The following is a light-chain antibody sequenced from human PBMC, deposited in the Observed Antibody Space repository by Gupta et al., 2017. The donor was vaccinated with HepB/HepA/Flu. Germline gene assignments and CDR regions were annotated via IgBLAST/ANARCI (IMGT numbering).Light chain of an antibody. CDR2: AAS. J-gene: IGKJ4*01. CDR3: HQVDTSPLT. V-gene: IGKV1-9*01. Sequence: IQLTQSPSFLSASVGDRVTITCRASQGISSYLAWYQQKPGKAPQFLISAASTLQTGVPSRFSGSGSGTEFTLTITSLQPEDFATYYCHQVDTSPLTFDGGTKVEIK. CDR1: QGISSY.